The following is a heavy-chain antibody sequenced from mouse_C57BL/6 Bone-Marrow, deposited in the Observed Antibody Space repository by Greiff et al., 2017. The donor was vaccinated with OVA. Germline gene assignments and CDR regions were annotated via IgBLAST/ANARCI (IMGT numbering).Heavy chain of an antibody. V-gene: IGHV1-15*01. CDR1: GYTFTDYE. Sequence: QAQLQQSGAELVRPGASVTLSCKASGYTFTDYEMHWVKQTPVHGLEWIGAIDPETGGTASNQKFKGKAILTADKSSSTAYMELRSLTSEDSAVYYCTRGYSNYYAMDYWGQGTSVTVSS. CDR2: IDPETGGT. CDR3: TRGYSNYYAMDY. J-gene: IGHJ4*01. D-gene: IGHD2-5*01.